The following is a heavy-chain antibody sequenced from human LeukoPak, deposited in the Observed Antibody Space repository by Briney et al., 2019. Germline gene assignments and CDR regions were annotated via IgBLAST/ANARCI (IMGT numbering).Heavy chain of an antibody. CDR1: GYSFTSNY. Sequence: ASVKVSCKASGYSFTSNYIHWVRQAPGQGLEWMGMIYPRDGSTSYAQRFQDRVTVTRDTSTSTVHMELSGLRSEDTAAYYCARDQEGFDYWGQGTQVTVSS. J-gene: IGHJ4*02. CDR3: ARDQEGFDY. CDR2: IYPRDGST. V-gene: IGHV1-46*01.